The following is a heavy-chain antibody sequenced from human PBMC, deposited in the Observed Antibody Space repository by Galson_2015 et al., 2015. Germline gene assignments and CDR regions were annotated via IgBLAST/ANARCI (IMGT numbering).Heavy chain of an antibody. V-gene: IGHV1-46*01. D-gene: IGHD6-6*01. J-gene: IGHJ4*02. CDR3: AGAVTSSSSIEY. CDR2: VSPSGGST. CDR1: GYTFSNYY. Sequence: SVKVSCKASGYTFSNYYIHWVRQAPGQGLEWMGIVSPSGGSTGYAQKFQGRVTMTRDTSTRTVYMELSSLRSEDTAVYYCAGAVTSSSSIEYWGQGTLVTVSS.